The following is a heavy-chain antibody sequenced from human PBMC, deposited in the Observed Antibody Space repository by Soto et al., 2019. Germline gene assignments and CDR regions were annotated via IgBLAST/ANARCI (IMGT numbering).Heavy chain of an antibody. CDR3: ARYRSKAKEWWWQRHYYYYGMDV. J-gene: IGHJ6*02. V-gene: IGHV1-8*01. Sequence: QVQLVQSGAEVKKPGASVKVSCKASGYTFTSYDINWVRQATGQGLEWMGWMNPNSGNTGYAQKFQGRVTMTRNTSISTAYMELSSLRSEVTAVYYCARYRSKAKEWWWQRHYYYYGMDVWGQGTTVTVSS. D-gene: IGHD2-15*01. CDR1: GYTFTSYD. CDR2: MNPNSGNT.